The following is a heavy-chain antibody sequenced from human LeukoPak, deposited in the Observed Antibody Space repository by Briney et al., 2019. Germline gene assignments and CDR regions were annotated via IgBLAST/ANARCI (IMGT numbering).Heavy chain of an antibody. CDR2: IYYSGST. J-gene: IGHJ4*02. CDR3: AINTYCGGDCYSLDY. Sequence: SETLSLTCTVSGGSISSYYWSWIRQPPGRGLEWIGYIYYSGSTNYNPSLQSRVTISVDTSKNQFSLKLSSVTAADTAVYYCAINTYCGGDCYSLDYWGQETLVTVSS. D-gene: IGHD2-21*02. CDR1: GGSISSYY. V-gene: IGHV4-59*03.